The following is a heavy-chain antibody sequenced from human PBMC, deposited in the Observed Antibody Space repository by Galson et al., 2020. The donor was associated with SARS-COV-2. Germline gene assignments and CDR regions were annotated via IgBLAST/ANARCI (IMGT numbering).Heavy chain of an antibody. Sequence: SETLSPTCAVSGTSISSGSYSWNWIRQPPGKGLEWIGHISHSGGTYYNPSLKSRVTSSGDRSKNQFSLRVSSVTAAETAVYYCARLHYGEHAPEAFDSWGPGTRV. V-gene: IGHV4-30-2*01. CDR1: GTSISSGSYS. CDR3: ARLHYGEHAPEAFDS. D-gene: IGHD4-17*01. J-gene: IGHJ3*01. CDR2: ISHSGGT.